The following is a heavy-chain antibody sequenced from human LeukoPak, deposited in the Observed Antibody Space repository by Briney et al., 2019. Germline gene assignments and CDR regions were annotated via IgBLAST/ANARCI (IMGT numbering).Heavy chain of an antibody. Sequence: GASVKVSCTASGGTFSSYAISWVRQAPGQGLEWMGGIIPIFGTANYAQKFQGRVTITADESTSTAYMELSSLRSDDTAVYYCARAPSDYSNYLFDYYGMDVWGQGTTVTVSS. CDR1: GGTFSSYA. V-gene: IGHV1-69*01. CDR3: ARAPSDYSNYLFDYYGMDV. CDR2: IIPIFGTA. D-gene: IGHD4-11*01. J-gene: IGHJ6*02.